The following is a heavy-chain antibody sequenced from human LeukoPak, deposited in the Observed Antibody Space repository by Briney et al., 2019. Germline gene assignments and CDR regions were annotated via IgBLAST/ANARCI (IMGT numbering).Heavy chain of an antibody. CDR3: ARVLETDCRGGSCYSGLDY. CDR1: GFTFRSYN. D-gene: IGHD2-15*01. CDR2: ISRTGSYI. V-gene: IGHV3-21*01. J-gene: IGHJ4*02. Sequence: GGSLRLSCSASGFTFRSYNMNWVRQAPGRGLEWVSSISRTGSYIYYADSVKGRFTISRDNAQNSLYLQMNSLRVEDTAVYYCARVLETDCRGGSCYSGLDYWGQGTLVTVSS.